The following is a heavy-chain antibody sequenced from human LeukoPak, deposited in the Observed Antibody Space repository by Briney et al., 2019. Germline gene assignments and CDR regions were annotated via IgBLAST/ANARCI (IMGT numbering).Heavy chain of an antibody. D-gene: IGHD3-10*01. CDR2: IYHSGST. J-gene: IGHJ4*02. CDR3: AREGRVTMVRGVTPLFVY. V-gene: IGHV4-38-2*02. CDR1: GYSISSGYY. Sequence: SETLSLTCTVSGYSISSGYYWGWIRQPPGKGLEWIGSIYHSGSTYYNPSLKSRVTISVDTSKNQFSLKLSSVTAADTAVYYCAREGRVTMVRGVTPLFVYWGQGTLVTVSS.